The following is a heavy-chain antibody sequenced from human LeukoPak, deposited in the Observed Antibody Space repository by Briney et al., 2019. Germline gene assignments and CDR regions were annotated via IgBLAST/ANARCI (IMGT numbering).Heavy chain of an antibody. Sequence: ASVKVSCKASGYTFTSYGISWVRQAPGQGLEWMGIINPSGGSTIYAQQFQGRVTMTRDMSTSTVYMELSSLRSEDTAVYYCARVNSYDSSGYHDLDYWGQGTLVTASS. V-gene: IGHV1-46*01. J-gene: IGHJ4*02. CDR2: INPSGGST. D-gene: IGHD3-22*01. CDR1: GYTFTSYG. CDR3: ARVNSYDSSGYHDLDY.